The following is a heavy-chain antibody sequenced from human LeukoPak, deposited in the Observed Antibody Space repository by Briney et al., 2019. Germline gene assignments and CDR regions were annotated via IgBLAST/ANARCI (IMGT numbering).Heavy chain of an antibody. V-gene: IGHV3-74*01. CDR3: ARDQDGPGATVDH. CDR1: GFTLSSYW. D-gene: IGHD1-26*01. Sequence: GGSLRLSCAASGFTLSSYWMQWVRQAPGKGLEWVSRINNDGSGTTYADSVKGRFTISRDNAKNTLYLQMNSLRAEDTAVYYCARDQDGPGATVDHWGQGILVTVSS. J-gene: IGHJ5*02. CDR2: INNDGSGT.